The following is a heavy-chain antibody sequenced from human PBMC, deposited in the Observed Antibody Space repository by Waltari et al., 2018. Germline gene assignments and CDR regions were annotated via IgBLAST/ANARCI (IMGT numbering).Heavy chain of an antibody. Sequence: QVLLVQSGAEVKKPGASVKVSCKASGYTFSIYAMHWVGQAPGQRLEWIGWINVGNNNTKYSQKFQDRVTIIRDTSASTAFLELTSLTSEDTAVYYCARSIAVSGARFDFWGQGTLVTVSS. CDR2: INVGNNNT. CDR1: GYTFSIYA. CDR3: ARSIAVSGARFDF. V-gene: IGHV1-3*01. J-gene: IGHJ4*02. D-gene: IGHD6-19*01.